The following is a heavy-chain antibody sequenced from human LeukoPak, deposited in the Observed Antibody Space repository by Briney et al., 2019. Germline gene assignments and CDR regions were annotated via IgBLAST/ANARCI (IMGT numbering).Heavy chain of an antibody. Sequence: GGSLRLSCAASGFTFSSYGMHWVRQAPGKGLEWVAVISYDGSNKYYADSVKGRFTISRDNSKNTLYLQMNSLRAEDTAVYYCAKVGSGWYQGPYYFDYWGQGTLVTVSS. V-gene: IGHV3-30*18. CDR3: AKVGSGWYQGPYYFDY. D-gene: IGHD6-19*01. J-gene: IGHJ4*02. CDR2: ISYDGSNK. CDR1: GFTFSSYG.